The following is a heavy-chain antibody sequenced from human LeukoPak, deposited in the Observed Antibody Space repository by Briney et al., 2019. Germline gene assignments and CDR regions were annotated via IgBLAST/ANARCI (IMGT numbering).Heavy chain of an antibody. J-gene: IGHJ4*02. Sequence: SETLSLTCAVYGGSFSGYYWSWIRQPPGKGRERNGEINHSGGTNYNPSLKGQAPISVDTSKNQFSLKLSSVTAADTAVYYCARGPFGGVTNQYYFDYWGQGTLVTVSS. D-gene: IGHD3-16*01. CDR3: ARGPFGGVTNQYYFDY. CDR1: GGSFSGYY. V-gene: IGHV4-34*01. CDR2: INHSGGT.